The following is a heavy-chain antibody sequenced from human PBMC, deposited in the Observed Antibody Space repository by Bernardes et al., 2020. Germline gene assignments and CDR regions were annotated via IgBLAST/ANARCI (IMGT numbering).Heavy chain of an antibody. D-gene: IGHD6-19*01. J-gene: IGHJ4*02. CDR2: IIPIFGTA. V-gene: IGHV1-69*06. CDR1: GGTFSSYA. CDR3: AVTRGIAVAGPPGQHD. Sequence: SVKVSCKASGGTFSSYAISWVRQAPGQGLEWMGGIIPIFGTANYAQKFQGRVTITADKSTSTAYMELSSLRSEDTAVYYCAVTRGIAVAGPPGQHDWGQGTLVTVSS.